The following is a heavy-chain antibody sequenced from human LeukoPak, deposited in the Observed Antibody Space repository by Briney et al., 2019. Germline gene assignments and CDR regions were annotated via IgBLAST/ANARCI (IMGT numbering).Heavy chain of an antibody. J-gene: IGHJ4*02. CDR2: IYYSGST. Sequence: SETLSLTCTVSGGSISSSSYYWGWIRQPPGKGLEWIGSIYYSGSTYYNPSLKSRVTISVDRSKNQFSLKLSSVTAADTAVYYCARDPHQYYYDSSGSNYWGQGTLVTVSS. V-gene: IGHV4-39*07. CDR3: ARDPHQYYYDSSGSNY. CDR1: GGSISSSSYY. D-gene: IGHD3-22*01.